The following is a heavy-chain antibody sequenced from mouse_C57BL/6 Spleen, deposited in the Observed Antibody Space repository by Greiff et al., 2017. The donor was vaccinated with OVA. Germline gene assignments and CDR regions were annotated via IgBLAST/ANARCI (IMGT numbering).Heavy chain of an antibody. CDR2: IDPSDSYT. V-gene: IGHV1-69*01. J-gene: IGHJ2*01. CDR1: GYTFTSYW. CDR3: ARWDGGRFDY. D-gene: IGHD2-3*01. Sequence: VQLQQPGAELVMPGASVKLSCKASGYTFTSYWMHWVKQRPGQGLEWIGEIDPSDSYTNYNQKFKGKSTLTVDKSSSIAYMQLSSLTSEDSAVYYCARWDGGRFDYWGQGTTLTVSS.